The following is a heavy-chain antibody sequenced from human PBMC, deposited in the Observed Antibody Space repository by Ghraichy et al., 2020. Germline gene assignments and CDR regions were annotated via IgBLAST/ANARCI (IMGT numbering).Heavy chain of an antibody. J-gene: IGHJ5*02. CDR3: ARGLSRGYSYGLLFDP. D-gene: IGHD5-18*01. V-gene: IGHV4-34*01. CDR1: GGSFSGYY. Sequence: SETLSLTCAVYGGSFSGYYWSWIRQPPGKGLEWIGEINHSGSTNYNPSLKSRVTISVDTSKNQFSLKLSSVTAADTAVYYCARGLSRGYSYGLLFDPWGQGTLVTVSS. CDR2: INHSGST.